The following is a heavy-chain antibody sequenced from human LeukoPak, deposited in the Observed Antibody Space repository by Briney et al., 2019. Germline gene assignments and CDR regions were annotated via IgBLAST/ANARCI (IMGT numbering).Heavy chain of an antibody. D-gene: IGHD4-11*01. CDR3: AAQMTTVTTLYSWFDP. CDR2: FDPEDGET. V-gene: IGHV1-24*01. CDR1: GYTLTELS. J-gene: IGHJ5*02. Sequence: ASVKVSCKVSGYTLTELSMHWVRQAPGKGLEWMGGFDPEDGETIYAQKFQGRVTMTEDTSTDTAYMELSSLRSEDTAVYYCAAQMTTVTTLYSWFDPWGQGTLVTVSS.